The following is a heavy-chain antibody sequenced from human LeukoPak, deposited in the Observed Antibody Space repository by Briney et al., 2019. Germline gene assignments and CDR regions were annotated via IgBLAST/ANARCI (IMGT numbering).Heavy chain of an antibody. CDR2: ISSSGSTI. CDR3: ARVVRYSSGPLTDLLPYYFDY. V-gene: IGHV3-11*01. D-gene: IGHD6-19*01. J-gene: IGHJ4*02. Sequence: GGSLRLSCAASGFTFSDYYMSWIRQAPGKGLEWVSYISSSGSTIYYADSVKGRFTISRDNAKNSLYLQMNSLRAEDTAVYYCARVVRYSSGPLTDLLPYYFDYWGQGTLVTVSS. CDR1: GFTFSDYY.